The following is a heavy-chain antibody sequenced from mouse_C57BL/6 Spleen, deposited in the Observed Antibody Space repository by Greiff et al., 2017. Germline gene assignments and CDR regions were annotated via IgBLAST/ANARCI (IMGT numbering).Heavy chain of an antibody. CDR3: ASGSSYGYFDV. CDR2: IDPNSGGT. V-gene: IGHV1-72*01. D-gene: IGHD1-1*01. J-gene: IGHJ1*03. CDR1: GYTFTSYW. Sequence: QVQLKQPGAELVKPGASVKPSCKASGYTFTSYWMHWVKQRPGRGLEWIGRIDPNSGGTKYNEKFKSKATLTVDKPSSTAYMQLSSLTSEDSAVYYCASGSSYGYFDVWGTGTTVTVSS.